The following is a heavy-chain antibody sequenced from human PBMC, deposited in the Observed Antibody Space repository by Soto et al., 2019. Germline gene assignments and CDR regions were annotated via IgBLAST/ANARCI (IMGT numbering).Heavy chain of an antibody. Sequence: QVQLVQSGAEVKKPGASVKVSCKASGYTFTSYGISWVRQAPGQGLEWMGWISAYNGNTNYAQKLQGRVTMTTDTSTSTAYMELRSLRSDDTAVYYCERVSWDCSGGSCYRGEFGWFDPWGQGTLVTVSS. J-gene: IGHJ5*02. CDR2: ISAYNGNT. CDR1: GYTFTSYG. CDR3: ERVSWDCSGGSCYRGEFGWFDP. D-gene: IGHD2-15*01. V-gene: IGHV1-18*01.